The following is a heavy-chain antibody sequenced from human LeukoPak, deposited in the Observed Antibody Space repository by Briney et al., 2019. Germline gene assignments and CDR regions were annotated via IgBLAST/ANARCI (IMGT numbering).Heavy chain of an antibody. D-gene: IGHD2-15*01. Sequence: GGSLRLSCAASGFTFQKYGMNWVRQAPGKGLEWVAVISYDGSNKYYADSVKGRFTISRDNSKNTLYLQMNSLRAEDTAVYYCARDLYVVVVAATPDYWGQGTLVTVSS. CDR3: ARDLYVVVVAATPDY. J-gene: IGHJ4*02. CDR2: ISYDGSNK. V-gene: IGHV3-30*03. CDR1: GFTFQKYG.